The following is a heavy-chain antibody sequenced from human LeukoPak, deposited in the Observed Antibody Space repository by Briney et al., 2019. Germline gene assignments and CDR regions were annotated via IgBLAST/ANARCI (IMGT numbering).Heavy chain of an antibody. CDR1: GFTFDDYA. CDR2: ISWNSNSI. V-gene: IGHV3-9*03. D-gene: IGHD3-22*01. Sequence: PGRSLRLSCAASGFTFDDYAMHWVRQAPGKGLEWVSSISWNSNSIDYADSVKGRFTISRDNAKNSLYLQLNSLRAEDMALYYCAKGRYYHDTSGYYSLDYWGQGTLVTVSS. CDR3: AKGRYYHDTSGYYSLDY. J-gene: IGHJ4*02.